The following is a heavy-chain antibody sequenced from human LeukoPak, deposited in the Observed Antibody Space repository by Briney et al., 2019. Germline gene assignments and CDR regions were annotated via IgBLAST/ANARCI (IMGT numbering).Heavy chain of an antibody. CDR1: GGSISSSSYY. Sequence: SETLSLTCTVSGGSISSSSYYWSWIRQPPGKGLEWIGYIHYSGSTNYNPSLKSRVTISVDTSKNQFSLKLSSVTAADTAVYYCARDRGLGYSSNWSQVSWYFDLWGRGTLVTVSS. CDR3: ARDRGLGYSSNWSQVSWYFDL. D-gene: IGHD6-13*01. J-gene: IGHJ2*01. V-gene: IGHV4-61*01. CDR2: IHYSGST.